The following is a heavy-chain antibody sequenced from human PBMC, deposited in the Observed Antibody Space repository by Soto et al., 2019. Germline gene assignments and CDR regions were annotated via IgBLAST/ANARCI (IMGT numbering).Heavy chain of an antibody. Sequence: SETLSLTCTVSGGSISTSSYYWAWLRQPPGKGLEWIGSIYYIGSTYYNPSLKSRVTISVDTSKNQFSLKLSSVTAADTAVYYCARLLDYYDHSYFDYWGQGLLITFSS. V-gene: IGHV4-39*01. J-gene: IGHJ4*02. CDR1: GGSISTSSYY. CDR3: ARLLDYYDHSYFDY. CDR2: IYYIGST. D-gene: IGHD3-22*01.